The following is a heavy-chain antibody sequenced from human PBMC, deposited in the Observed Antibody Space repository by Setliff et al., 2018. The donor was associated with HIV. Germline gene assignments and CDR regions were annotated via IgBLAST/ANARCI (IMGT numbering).Heavy chain of an antibody. Sequence: PGGSLRLSCAVSGFTFSNAWMSWVRQAPGKGLEWVANIKQDGSEKYYVDSVKGRFTISRDNAKNSLYLQMNSLRAEDTAVYYCARDLVWPYSSRWYDAFDIWGQGTMVTVS. J-gene: IGHJ3*02. CDR3: ARDLVWPYSSRWYDAFDI. D-gene: IGHD6-13*01. V-gene: IGHV3-7*03. CDR1: GFTFSNAW. CDR2: IKQDGSEK.